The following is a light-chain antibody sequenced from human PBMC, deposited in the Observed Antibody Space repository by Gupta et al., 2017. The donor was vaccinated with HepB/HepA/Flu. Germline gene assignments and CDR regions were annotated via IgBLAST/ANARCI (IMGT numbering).Light chain of an antibody. J-gene: IGKJ4*01. V-gene: IGKV3-15*01. Sequence: EIVMTQSPATLSVSPGERATLSCRASESVNRNLAWYQQKPGQGPRLLIYGASTRATGIPARFSGNGYGTEFTLTISSRQSEDFAVYYCQQYNNWPPITFGGGTKVEIK. CDR1: ESVNRN. CDR3: QQYNNWPPIT. CDR2: GAS.